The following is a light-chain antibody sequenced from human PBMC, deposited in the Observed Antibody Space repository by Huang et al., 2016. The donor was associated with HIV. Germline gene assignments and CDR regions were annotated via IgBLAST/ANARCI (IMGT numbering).Light chain of an antibody. Sequence: DIEMTQSPSSVSASVGDRVTITCRASQDIKTSLAWFLQKTGNAPKSLIYVASTLQKGVPSKFSGSGSGTDFTLTISSLQPEDFASYYCQQYKSYPITFGQGTRLEMK. J-gene: IGKJ5*01. V-gene: IGKV1-16*02. CDR3: QQYKSYPIT. CDR1: QDIKTS. CDR2: VAS.